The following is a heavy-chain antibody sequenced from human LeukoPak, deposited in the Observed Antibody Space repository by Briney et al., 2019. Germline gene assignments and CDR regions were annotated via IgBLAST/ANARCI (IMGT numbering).Heavy chain of an antibody. CDR3: ARVTYYYDMSLGQFDY. Sequence: GESLKISCKGSGYSFTSYWIGWVRQMPGKGLEWMGIIYPGDSDTRYSPSFQGQVTISADKSISTAYLQWSSLKASDTAMYYCARVTYYYDMSLGQFDYWGQGTLVTVSS. CDR1: GYSFTSYW. D-gene: IGHD3-22*01. J-gene: IGHJ4*02. V-gene: IGHV5-51*01. CDR2: IYPGDSDT.